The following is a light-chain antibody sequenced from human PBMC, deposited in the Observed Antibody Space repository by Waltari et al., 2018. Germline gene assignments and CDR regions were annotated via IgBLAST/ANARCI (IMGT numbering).Light chain of an antibody. CDR3: SSYISTTTPYV. V-gene: IGLV2-14*01. Sequence: QSALTQPASVSGSPGQSITISCTGTSSDVGGYGFVSGYQQYPGKAPKLMIYEVTNRPSGVSNRFSGSKSGHTASLTISGLQAEDEADYYCSSYISTTTPYVFGSGTKVTVL. CDR1: SSDVGGYGF. J-gene: IGLJ1*01. CDR2: EVT.